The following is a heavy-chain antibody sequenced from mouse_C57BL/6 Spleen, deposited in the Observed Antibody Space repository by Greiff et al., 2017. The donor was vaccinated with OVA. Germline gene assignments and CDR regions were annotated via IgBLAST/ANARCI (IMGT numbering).Heavy chain of an antibody. CDR1: GFNITDDY. V-gene: IGHV14-4*01. CDR2: IDPENGDT. Sequence: EVQLQQSGAELVRPGASVKLSCTASGFNITDDYMHWVKQRPEQGLEWIGWIDPENGDTEYASKFQGKATITADTSSNTAYLQLSSLTSEDTAVYYCTFLYYGSSYGDWGQGTTLTVSS. D-gene: IGHD1-1*01. CDR3: TFLYYGSSYGD. J-gene: IGHJ2*01.